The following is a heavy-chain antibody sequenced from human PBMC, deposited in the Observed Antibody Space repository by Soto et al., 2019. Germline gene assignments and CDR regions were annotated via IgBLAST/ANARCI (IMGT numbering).Heavy chain of an antibody. CDR3: AKDDAVIIHGYYFDY. CDR2: ISGSGGST. J-gene: IGHJ4*02. Sequence: EVQLLESGGGLVQPGGSLRLSCAASGFTFSSYAMSWVRQAPGKGLEWVSAISGSGGSTYYADSVKGRFPISRDNSKNTLYLQMNSLRAEDTAVYYCAKDDAVIIHGYYFDYWGQGTLVTVSS. CDR1: GFTFSSYA. D-gene: IGHD3-3*01. V-gene: IGHV3-23*01.